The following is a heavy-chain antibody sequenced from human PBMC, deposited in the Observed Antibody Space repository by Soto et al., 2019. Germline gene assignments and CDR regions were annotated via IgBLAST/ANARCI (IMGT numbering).Heavy chain of an antibody. Sequence: SDTLSLTCTVSGGSISSYYWSWIRQPPGKGLEWIGYIYYSGSTNYNPSLKSRVTISVDTSKNQFSLKLSSVTAADTAVYYCARVFSGGGDHFDHWGQIPLATVST. J-gene: IGHJ4*02. D-gene: IGHD6-19*01. V-gene: IGHV4-59*07. CDR1: GGSISSYY. CDR2: IYYSGST. CDR3: ARVFSGGGDHFDH.